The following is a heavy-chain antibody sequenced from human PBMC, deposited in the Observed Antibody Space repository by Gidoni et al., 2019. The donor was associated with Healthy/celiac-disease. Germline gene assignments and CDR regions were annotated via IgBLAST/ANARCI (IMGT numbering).Heavy chain of an antibody. CDR3: ARDPGGGSWGFFDY. V-gene: IGHV3-48*01. CDR2: ISSSSSTI. D-gene: IGHD2-15*01. CDR1: GFTFRSYS. Sequence: EVQLVESGGGLVQPGGSLRLSCAASGFTFRSYSMNWVRQAPGKGLEWVSYISSSSSTIYYADSVKGRFTISRDNAKNSLYLQMNSLRAEDTAVYYCARDPGGGSWGFFDYWGQGTLVTVSS. J-gene: IGHJ4*02.